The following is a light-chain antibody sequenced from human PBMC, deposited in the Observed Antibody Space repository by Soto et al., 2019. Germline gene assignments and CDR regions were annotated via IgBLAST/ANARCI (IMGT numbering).Light chain of an antibody. CDR1: QSVSSSY. J-gene: IGKJ1*01. V-gene: IGKV3-20*01. Sequence: EIVLTQSPGTLSLSPGERATLSCRASQSVSSSYLAWYQQKPGQAPRLLIYGASSRATGIADRFSGSGSGTDFALTISRLEPEDFAVYYGQQYGSSPTFGRGTKVEIK. CDR2: GAS. CDR3: QQYGSSPT.